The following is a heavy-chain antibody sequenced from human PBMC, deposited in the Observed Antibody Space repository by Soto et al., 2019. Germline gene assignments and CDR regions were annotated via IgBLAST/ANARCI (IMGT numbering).Heavy chain of an antibody. D-gene: IGHD4-17*01. Sequence: QVQLVESGGGVVQPGRSLRLSCAASGFTFSSYGMHWVRQAPGKGLEWVAVISYDGSNKYYADSVKGRFTISRDNSKNTLYLQMNSLRAEDTAVYYCAKDGYDYGDLDWYFDLWGRGTLVTVSS. V-gene: IGHV3-30*18. CDR1: GFTFSSYG. J-gene: IGHJ2*01. CDR2: ISYDGSNK. CDR3: AKDGYDYGDLDWYFDL.